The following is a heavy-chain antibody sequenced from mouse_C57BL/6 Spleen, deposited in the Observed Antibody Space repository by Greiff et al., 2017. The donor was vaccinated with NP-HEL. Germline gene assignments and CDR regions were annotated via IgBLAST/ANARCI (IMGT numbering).Heavy chain of an antibody. Sequence: EVKLMESGGGLVQPGGSLKLSCAASGFTFSDYYMYWVRQTPEKRLEWVAYISNGGGSTYYPDTVKGRFTISRDNAKNTLYLQMSRLKSEDTAMYYCARIYYDYDRAYYYAMDYWGQGTSVTVSS. J-gene: IGHJ4*01. CDR1: GFTFSDYY. CDR2: ISNGGGST. CDR3: ARIYYDYDRAYYYAMDY. D-gene: IGHD2-4*01. V-gene: IGHV5-12*01.